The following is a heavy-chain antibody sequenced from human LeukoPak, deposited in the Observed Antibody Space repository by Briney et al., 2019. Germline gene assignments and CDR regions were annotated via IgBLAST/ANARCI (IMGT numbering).Heavy chain of an antibody. D-gene: IGHD3-9*01. J-gene: IGHJ4*02. CDR1: GGTFSSYA. CDR2: IIPIFGTA. V-gene: IGHV1-69*13. Sequence: SVKVSCKASGGTFSSYAISWVRQAPGQGLEWMGGIIPIFGTANYAQKFQGRVTITADESTSTAYMELSSLRSEDTAVYYCAXXXEYYDILTGYYWGQGTLVTVSS. CDR3: AXXXEYYDILTGYY.